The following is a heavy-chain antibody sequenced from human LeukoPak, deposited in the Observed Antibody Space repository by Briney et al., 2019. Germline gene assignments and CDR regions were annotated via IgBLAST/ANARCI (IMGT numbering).Heavy chain of an antibody. CDR3: ARFFNDYGMDV. CDR2: INHSGST. CDR1: GGSFSGYY. J-gene: IGHJ6*02. Sequence: SETPSLTCGVSGGSFSGYYFSWVRQSPEKGLEWIGEINHSGSTNYNPSLKSRVTISVDTSKNQFSLKLSSVTAADTAVYYCARFFNDYGMDVWGQGTTVTVSS. V-gene: IGHV4-34*01.